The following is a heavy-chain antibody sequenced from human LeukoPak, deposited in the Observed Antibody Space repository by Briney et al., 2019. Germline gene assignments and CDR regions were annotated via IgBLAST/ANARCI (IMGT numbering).Heavy chain of an antibody. Sequence: PGGSLRLSCAASGFSFSSYWMSWVRQAPGKGLEWVANIKQGGSEKYYVDSVKGRFTISRDNANNSLYLQMNSLRAEDTAVYYCTRWSSGTTRGYHWGQGTLVTVSS. CDR3: TRWSSGTTRGYH. CDR1: GFSFSSYW. J-gene: IGHJ4*02. CDR2: IKQGGSEK. V-gene: IGHV3-7*01. D-gene: IGHD6-19*01.